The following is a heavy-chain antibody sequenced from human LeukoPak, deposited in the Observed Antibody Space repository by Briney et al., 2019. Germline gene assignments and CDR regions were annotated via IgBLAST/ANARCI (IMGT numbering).Heavy chain of an antibody. V-gene: IGHV3-23*01. Sequence: PGGSLRLSCAASGFTFSSYAMRWVRQAPGKGGEWVSAISGRGGSTYYADSVKGRFTISRDNSKNTLYLQMNSLTAADTAVYYCAKERGYGDYPSDYWGQGTLVTVSS. J-gene: IGHJ4*02. CDR3: AKERGYGDYPSDY. CDR1: GFTFSSYA. D-gene: IGHD4-17*01. CDR2: ISGRGGST.